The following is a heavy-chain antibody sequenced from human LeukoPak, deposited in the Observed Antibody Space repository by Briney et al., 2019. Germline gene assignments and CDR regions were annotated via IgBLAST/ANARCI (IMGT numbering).Heavy chain of an antibody. CDR1: GFTFSNFW. CDR3: AGGGPWPFDY. D-gene: IGHD3-16*01. Sequence: GGSLRLSCAASGFTFSNFWLHWVRQAPGKGLEWVSRITSDGSNINYADPVQGRFTISRDNAKNTLYLQMNSLRAEDTAVYYCAGGGPWPFDYWGQGTLVTVSS. CDR2: ITSDGSNI. V-gene: IGHV3-74*01. J-gene: IGHJ4*02.